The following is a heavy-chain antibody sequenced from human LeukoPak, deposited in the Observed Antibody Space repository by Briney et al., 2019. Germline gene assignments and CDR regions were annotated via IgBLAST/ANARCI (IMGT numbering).Heavy chain of an antibody. V-gene: IGHV3-7*04. CDR2: IKQDGSEK. CDR1: GITPSTYW. D-gene: IGHD2-15*01. J-gene: IGHJ3*02. Sequence: GGSLRLSCAASGITPSTYWMSWVRQAPGKGLEWVANIKQDGSEKNYVDSVKGRFTISRDNSKNSLYLQMNSLRAEDTALYYCARGGLYWHIWGQGTMVTVSS. CDR3: ARGGLYWHI.